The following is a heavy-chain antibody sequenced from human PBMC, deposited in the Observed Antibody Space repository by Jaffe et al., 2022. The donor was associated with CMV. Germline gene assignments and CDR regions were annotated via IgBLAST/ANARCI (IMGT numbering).Heavy chain of an antibody. CDR1: GGSFSGYY. J-gene: IGHJ4*02. Sequence: QVQLQQWGAGLLKPSETLSLTCAVYGGSFSGYYWSWIRQPPGKGLEWIGEINHSGSTNYNPSLKSRVTISVDTSKNQFSLKLSSVTAADTAVYYCARKKDPRTHYYFDYWGQGTLVTVSS. CDR3: ARKKDPRTHYYFDY. V-gene: IGHV4-34*01. CDR2: INHSGST.